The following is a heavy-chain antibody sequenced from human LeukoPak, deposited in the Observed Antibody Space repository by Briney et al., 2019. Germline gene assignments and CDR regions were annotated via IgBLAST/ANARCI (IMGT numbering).Heavy chain of an antibody. J-gene: IGHJ4*02. CDR3: ARHSPGYCSSATCPFDY. CDR2: IYPGDSDT. V-gene: IGHV5-51*01. D-gene: IGHD2-2*01. Sequence: GESLKISCKGSGYSFTNYWLGWVRQMPGKGLEWMGIIYPGDSDTRYSPSFQGQVTISADKSITTAYLQWSSLKASDTAMYYCARHSPGYCSSATCPFDYWGQGTLVTVSS. CDR1: GYSFTNYW.